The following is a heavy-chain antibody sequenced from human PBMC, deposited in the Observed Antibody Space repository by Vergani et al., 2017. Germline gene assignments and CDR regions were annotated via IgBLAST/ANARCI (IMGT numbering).Heavy chain of an antibody. CDR1: DYYISSNYY. D-gene: IGHD6-13*01. J-gene: IGHJ4*02. CDR2: MHHSGGT. CDR3: AKDGRRPWSNSWANFAN. Sequence: QVQLQESGPGLVKPSETLSLTCNVSDYYISSNYYWGWIRQPPGKGLEWIGSMHHSGGTYYNPSLKSRVSISLDTSKNQVFLSLTSVTAADTAVYYCAKDGRRPWSNSWANFANWGQGILVTVSS. V-gene: IGHV4-38-2*02.